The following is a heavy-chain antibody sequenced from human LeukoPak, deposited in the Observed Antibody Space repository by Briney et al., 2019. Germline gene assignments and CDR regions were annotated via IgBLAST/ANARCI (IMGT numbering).Heavy chain of an antibody. CDR2: ISSSGGTT. CDR1: GFTFSNYA. J-gene: IGHJ4*02. V-gene: IGHV3-23*01. CDR3: ASNNSGLSPFDY. Sequence: GGSLRLSCAASGFTFSNYAMSWVRQAPGKGLEWVSSISSSGGTTFYVDTVEGRFTISRDNSKNTPYLQMNSLRAEDTAVYYCASNNSGLSPFDYWGQGTLLTVSS. D-gene: IGHD3-10*01.